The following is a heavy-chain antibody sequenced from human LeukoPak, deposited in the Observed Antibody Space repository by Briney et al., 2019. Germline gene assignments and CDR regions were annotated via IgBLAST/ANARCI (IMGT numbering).Heavy chain of an antibody. CDR2: ISSSGSTI. D-gene: IGHD3-10*01. CDR1: GFTFSSYA. V-gene: IGHV3-48*04. CDR3: ARSGVRGVVFDY. Sequence: GGSLRLSCAASGFTFSSYAMSWVRQAPGKGLEWVSYISSSGSTIYYADSVKGRFTISRDNAKNSLYLQMNSLRAEDTAAYYCARSGVRGVVFDYWGQGTLVTVSS. J-gene: IGHJ4*02.